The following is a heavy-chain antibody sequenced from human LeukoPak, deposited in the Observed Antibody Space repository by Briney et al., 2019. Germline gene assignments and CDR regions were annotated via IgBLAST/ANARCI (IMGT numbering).Heavy chain of an antibody. J-gene: IGHJ6*03. Sequence: GASVKVSCKASGYTFTSYYMHWVRQAPGQGLEWMGIINPSGGSTSYAQKFQGRVTMTRDMSTSTVYMELSSLRSEDTAVYYCARDRGCSSTSCYYYYYMDAWGKGTTVTVSS. V-gene: IGHV1-46*01. CDR3: ARDRGCSSTSCYYYYYMDA. CDR2: INPSGGST. CDR1: GYTFTSYY. D-gene: IGHD2-2*01.